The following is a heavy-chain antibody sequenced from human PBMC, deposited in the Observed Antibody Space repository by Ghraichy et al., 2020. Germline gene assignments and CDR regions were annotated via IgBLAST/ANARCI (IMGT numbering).Heavy chain of an antibody. J-gene: IGHJ1*01. V-gene: IGHV3-53*01. CDR1: GFSVSGTY. CDR3: ARARAITTTTYYFQH. Sequence: GGSRRLACAASGFSVSGTYMTWFRQAPGKGLEWVSSIYSGDSTFYADAVKGRFTISRDNSNNTLYLQVHSLRVDDTAVYYCARARAITTTTYYFQHWGQGTPVTVSS. D-gene: IGHD3-16*01. CDR2: IYSGDST.